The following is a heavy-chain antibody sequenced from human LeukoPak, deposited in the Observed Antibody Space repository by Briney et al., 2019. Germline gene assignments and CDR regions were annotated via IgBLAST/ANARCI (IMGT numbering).Heavy chain of an antibody. CDR2: VYYSGST. CDR1: GGSISSTTYY. J-gene: IGHJ4*02. CDR3: ARGWYSSSTYYFDY. V-gene: IGHV4-39*07. D-gene: IGHD6-13*01. Sequence: SETLSLTCSVSGGSISSTTYYWGWIRQPPGKGLEWIGSVYYSGSTSDNPSLKSRVTIFVDTSKNQFSLRLTSVTAADTAVYYCARGWYSSSTYYFDYWGQGTLVTVSS.